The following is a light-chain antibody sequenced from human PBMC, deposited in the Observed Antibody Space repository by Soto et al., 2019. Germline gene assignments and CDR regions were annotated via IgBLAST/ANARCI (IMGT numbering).Light chain of an antibody. CDR2: KNN. V-gene: IGLV1-47*01. CDR3: CSYAGSSTYYV. Sequence: QSVLTQPPSASGTPGQRVTISCSGSSSNIGSNYVYWYQQLPGTAPKLLIYKNNQRPSGVSNRFSGSKSGNTASLTISGLQAEDEADYYCCSYAGSSTYYVFGTGTKLTVL. CDR1: SSNIGSNY. J-gene: IGLJ1*01.